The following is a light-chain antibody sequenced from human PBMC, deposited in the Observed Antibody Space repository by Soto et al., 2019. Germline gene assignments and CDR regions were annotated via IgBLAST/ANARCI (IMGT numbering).Light chain of an antibody. CDR1: SSDVGGYNY. Sequence: QSALTQPPSASGSPGQSVTISCTGTSSDVGGYNYVSWYQQHPGKAPKLMIYEVSKRPSGVPDRFSGSKSGNTASLTVSGLQAEDVADYYCSSYAGSSYVFGTGTKLTVL. CDR2: EVS. CDR3: SSYAGSSYV. V-gene: IGLV2-8*01. J-gene: IGLJ1*01.